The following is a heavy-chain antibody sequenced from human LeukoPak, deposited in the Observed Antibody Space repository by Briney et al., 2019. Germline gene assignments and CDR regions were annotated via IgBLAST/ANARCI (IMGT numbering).Heavy chain of an antibody. CDR2: IRNKANSHTT. CDR1: GFTFSDHY. CDR3: ARVGDVIAFDI. J-gene: IGHJ3*02. V-gene: IGHV3-72*01. Sequence: VHPGGPLRPSCAASGFTFSDHYMDWVRQAPGKGLEWVGRIRNKANSHTTEYAAPVKGRFTISRDDLKNSLYLQLNSLKTEDTAVYYCARVGDVIAFDIWGQGRIASVSS. D-gene: IGHD3-3*01.